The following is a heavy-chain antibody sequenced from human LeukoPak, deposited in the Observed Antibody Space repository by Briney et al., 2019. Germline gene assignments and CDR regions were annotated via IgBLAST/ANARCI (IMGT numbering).Heavy chain of an antibody. J-gene: IGHJ4*02. D-gene: IGHD3-22*01. CDR2: IYYSGST. CDR3: ARHQYGDSSGYLY. CDR1: GGSISGSSYY. Sequence: PSETLSLTCTVSGGSISGSSYYWGWIRQPPGKGLEWIGSIYYSGSTYYNPSLKSRVTISVDTSKNQFSLKLSSVTAADTAVYYCARHQYGDSSGYLYWGQGTLVTVSS. V-gene: IGHV4-39*01.